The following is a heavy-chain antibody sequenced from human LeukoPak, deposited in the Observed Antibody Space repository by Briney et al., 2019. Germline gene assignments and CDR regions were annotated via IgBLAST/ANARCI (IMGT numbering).Heavy chain of an antibody. Sequence: GGSLRLSCAAFGFTFSRYGMHWVRQAPGKGLEWVAVISYDGNNKYYADSVKGRFTISRDNSKNTLYLQMNSLRAEDTAVYYCATLNRGGFDYWGQGTLVTVSS. V-gene: IGHV3-30*03. D-gene: IGHD3-16*02. CDR2: ISYDGNNK. CDR1: GFTFSRYG. J-gene: IGHJ4*02. CDR3: ATLNRGGFDY.